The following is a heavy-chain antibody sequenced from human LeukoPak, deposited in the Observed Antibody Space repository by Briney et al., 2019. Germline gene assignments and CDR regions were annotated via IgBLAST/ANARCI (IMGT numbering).Heavy chain of an antibody. CDR3: AKDRGYSGYSPGGN. D-gene: IGHD5-12*01. CDR2: ISGRGDYT. J-gene: IGHJ4*02. V-gene: IGHV3-23*01. Sequence: GGSLRLSCVASGFTFSSYAMHWVRQAPGKGLEWVSSISGRGDYTYYADSVKGRFTVPKDNSNNTLYLQMNSLRAEDAAVYYCAKDRGYSGYSPGGNWGQGTLVTVSS. CDR1: GFTFSSYA.